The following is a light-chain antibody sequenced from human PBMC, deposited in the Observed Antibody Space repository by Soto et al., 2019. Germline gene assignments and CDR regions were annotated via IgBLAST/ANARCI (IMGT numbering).Light chain of an antibody. V-gene: IGKV3-11*01. J-gene: IGKJ5*01. CDR1: QSVSSY. CDR3: QQRSNWPLIT. Sequence: IVLTQSPATLSLSPGERATLSRRASQSVSSYLAWYRQKPGQAPRLLIYDASNRATGIPARFSGSGSGTDFTLTISSLEPEDFAVYYCQQRSNWPLITFGQGTRLEIK. CDR2: DAS.